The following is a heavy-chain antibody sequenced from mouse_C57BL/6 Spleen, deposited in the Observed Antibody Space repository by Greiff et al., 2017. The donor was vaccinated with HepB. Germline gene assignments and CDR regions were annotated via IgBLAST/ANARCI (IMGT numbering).Heavy chain of an antibody. D-gene: IGHD3-3*01. V-gene: IGHV5-6*01. CDR3: ARRALENYFDY. J-gene: IGHJ2*01. CDR2: ISSGGSYT. CDR1: GFTFSSYG. Sequence: EVKLVESGGDLVKPGGSLKLSCAASGFTFSSYGMSWVRQTPDKRLEWVATISSGGSYTYYPDSVKGRFTISRDNAKNTLYLQMSSLKSEDTAMYYCARRALENYFDYWGQGTTLTVSS.